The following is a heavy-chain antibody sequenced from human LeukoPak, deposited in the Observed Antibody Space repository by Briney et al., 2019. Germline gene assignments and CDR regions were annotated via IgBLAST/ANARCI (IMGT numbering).Heavy chain of an antibody. Sequence: PSETLSLTCTVPGGSISSSSYYWGWIRQPPGKGLEWIGSIYYSGSTYYNPSLKSRVTISVDTSKNQFSLKLSSVTAADTAVYYCARDPEGSSWYYFDYWGQGTLVTVSS. V-gene: IGHV4-39*07. CDR3: ARDPEGSSWYYFDY. D-gene: IGHD6-13*01. J-gene: IGHJ4*02. CDR1: GGSISSSSYY. CDR2: IYYSGST.